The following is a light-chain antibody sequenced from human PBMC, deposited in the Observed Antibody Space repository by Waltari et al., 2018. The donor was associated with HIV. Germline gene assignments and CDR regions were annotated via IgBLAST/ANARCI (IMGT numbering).Light chain of an antibody. CDR3: QQYYSFPST. Sequence: DVVVTQSPDSLAVSVGERATLKCKSSFNNKNYLAWYQQKPGQPPRLLIYWASTRESGVPDRFGGSGSGTDFTLTISSLQAEDVAVYYCQQYYSFPSTFGQGTRLEI. CDR2: WAS. CDR1: FNNKNY. V-gene: IGKV4-1*01. J-gene: IGKJ2*01.